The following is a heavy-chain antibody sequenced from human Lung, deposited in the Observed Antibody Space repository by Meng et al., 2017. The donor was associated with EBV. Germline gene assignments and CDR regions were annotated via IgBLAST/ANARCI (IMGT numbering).Heavy chain of an antibody. V-gene: IGHV1-69*06. CDR3: ARVPGITMIVVVNDY. CDR1: VGTFSSSA. CDR2: IIPIFGTP. Sequence: GRVGQSGAWVRRPGSPAMVSCKASVGTFSSSAISWVRQAPGQGLEWMGGIIPIFGTPNYAQKFQGRVTMTTDTSTSTAYMELRSLRSDDTAVYYCARVPGITMIVVVNDYWGQGTLVTASS. D-gene: IGHD3-22*01. J-gene: IGHJ4*02.